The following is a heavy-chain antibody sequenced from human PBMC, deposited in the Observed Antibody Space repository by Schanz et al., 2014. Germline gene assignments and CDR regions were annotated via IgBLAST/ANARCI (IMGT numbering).Heavy chain of an antibody. CDR1: GYTFTSYD. D-gene: IGHD6-6*01. CDR2: ITAYNGDT. Sequence: QVQLIQSGAEVKKPGASVKVSCTASGYTFTSYDINWVRQAPGQGLEWMGWITAYNGDTNYALKLQGRVTMTTDTATGTAYMELRSLRSDDTAHYYCVRDQSPYTNSSDVRYFDYWGQGTRVTVSS. V-gene: IGHV1-18*01. CDR3: VRDQSPYTNSSDVRYFDY. J-gene: IGHJ4*02.